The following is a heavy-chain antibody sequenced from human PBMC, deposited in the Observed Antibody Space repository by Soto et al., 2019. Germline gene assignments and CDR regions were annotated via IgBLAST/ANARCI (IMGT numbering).Heavy chain of an antibody. CDR3: AKDSWSSSWYQDDY. CDR1: GFTFSIHS. CDR2: ISGSGGST. V-gene: IGHV3-23*01. Sequence: GGSLLLSCSASGFTFSIHSLSWVRQPPGKGLEWVSAISGSGGSTYYADSVKGRFTISRDNSKNTLYLQMNSLRAEDTAVYYCAKDSWSSSWYQDDYLGQGTLVTVSS. J-gene: IGHJ4*02. D-gene: IGHD6-13*01.